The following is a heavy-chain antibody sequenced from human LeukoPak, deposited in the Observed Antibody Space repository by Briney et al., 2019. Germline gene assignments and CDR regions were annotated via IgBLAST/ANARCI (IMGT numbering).Heavy chain of an antibody. J-gene: IGHJ5*02. V-gene: IGHV1-2*02. CDR3: ARDSSGGYNWFDP. D-gene: IGHD4-23*01. Sequence: ASVKVSCKASGYTFTGYYMHWVRQAPGQGLEWMGWINPNSGGTNYAQKFQGRVTMTRDTSISTAYMELSRLKSDDTAVYYCARDSSGGYNWFDPWGQGTLATVSS. CDR1: GYTFTGYY. CDR2: INPNSGGT.